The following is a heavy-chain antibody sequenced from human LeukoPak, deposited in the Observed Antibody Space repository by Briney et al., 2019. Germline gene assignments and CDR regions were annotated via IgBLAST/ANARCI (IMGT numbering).Heavy chain of an antibody. V-gene: IGHV3-23*01. CDR3: AKSGYYYDRGPCY. CDR1: GFTFSSYA. Sequence: SGGSLRLSCAASGFTFSSYAMSWVRQAPGKGVEWVSGISGSGGSTYYADSVKGRFTISRDKSKNTVYLEMNSLRAEDTALYYCAKSGYYYDRGPCYWGQGTLVTVSS. J-gene: IGHJ4*02. D-gene: IGHD3-22*01. CDR2: ISGSGGST.